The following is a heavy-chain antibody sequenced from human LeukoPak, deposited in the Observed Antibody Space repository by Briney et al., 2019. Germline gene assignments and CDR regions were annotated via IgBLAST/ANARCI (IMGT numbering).Heavy chain of an antibody. Sequence: PGGSLRLSCATSGFTFSDYGMSWVRQAPGKGLEWVSVINDRGDSTYYADSVKGRVTISSDDSKSTLYLQMNSLRDEDTAVYYCAKAGYCQSINCWNWYFDLWGRGTLVTVSS. CDR2: INDRGDST. CDR3: AKAGYCQSINCWNWYFDL. CDR1: GFTFSDYG. V-gene: IGHV3-23*01. D-gene: IGHD2-15*01. J-gene: IGHJ2*01.